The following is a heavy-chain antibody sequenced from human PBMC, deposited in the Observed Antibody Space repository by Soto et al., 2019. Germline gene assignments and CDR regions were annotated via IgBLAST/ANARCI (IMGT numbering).Heavy chain of an antibody. Sequence: QVQLVQSGAEVKKPGASVKVSCKASGYTFTSYDINWVRQATGQGLEWMGWMNPNSGNTAYAQKFQGRVTMTRNTSIITAYMELSSQRSEDTAVYYCAREGGYSYGFGYWGQGTLVTVSS. D-gene: IGHD5-18*01. J-gene: IGHJ4*02. V-gene: IGHV1-8*01. CDR1: GYTFTSYD. CDR3: AREGGYSYGFGY. CDR2: MNPNSGNT.